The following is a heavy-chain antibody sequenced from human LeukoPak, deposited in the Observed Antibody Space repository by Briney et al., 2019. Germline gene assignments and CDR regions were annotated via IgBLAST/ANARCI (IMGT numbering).Heavy chain of an antibody. Sequence: GSLRLSCAASGFTFSSYGMHWVRQAPGKGLEWVAVIWYDGSNKYYADSVKGRFTISRDNSKNTLYLQMNSLRAEDTAVYYCARDVAQVDTAIGYFDYWGQGTLVTVSS. V-gene: IGHV3-33*01. CDR1: GFTFSSYG. J-gene: IGHJ4*02. D-gene: IGHD5-18*01. CDR2: IWYDGSNK. CDR3: ARDVAQVDTAIGYFDY.